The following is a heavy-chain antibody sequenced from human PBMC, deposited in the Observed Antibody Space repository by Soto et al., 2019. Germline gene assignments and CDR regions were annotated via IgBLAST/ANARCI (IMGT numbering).Heavy chain of an antibody. CDR1: GFSLSTTGEG. D-gene: IGHD2-8*01. V-gene: IGHV2-5*02. CDR2: IYWDDSP. Sequence: SGPTLVNPTQILTLTCTFSGFSLSTTGEGVAWFRQPPGKALEWLALIYWDDSPLYSPSLKSRLTITKGTSENQVFLTLTNTDPANKATYCCVPRPVYDGAWLDPWGQGTLVTVSS. J-gene: IGHJ5*02. CDR3: VPRPVYDGAWLDP.